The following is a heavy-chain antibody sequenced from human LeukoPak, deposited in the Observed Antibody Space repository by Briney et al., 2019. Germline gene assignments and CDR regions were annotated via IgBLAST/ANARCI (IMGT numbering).Heavy chain of an antibody. CDR3: ARGTYYYDNSGHYGHYFDS. D-gene: IGHD3-22*01. J-gene: IGHJ4*02. Sequence: SETLSLTCTVSGGSISAYYWSWIRQPPGKGLKWIGYIYHSGSTYHNPSLKSRVTISLDTSKKQFSLKLSSVTAADTAVYYCARGTYYYDNSGHYGHYFDSWGQGTLVTVSS. CDR1: GGSISAYY. CDR2: IYHSGST. V-gene: IGHV4-59*01.